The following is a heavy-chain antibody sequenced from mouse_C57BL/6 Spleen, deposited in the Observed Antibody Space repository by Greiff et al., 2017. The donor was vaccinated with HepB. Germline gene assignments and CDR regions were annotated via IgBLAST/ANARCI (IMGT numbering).Heavy chain of an antibody. V-gene: IGHV1-69*01. D-gene: IGHD1-1*02. CDR2: IDPSDSYT. CDR1: GYTFTSYW. CDR3: ASGGNTGAMDY. Sequence: QVQLQQPGAELVMPGASVKLSCKASGYTFTSYWMHWVKQRPGQGLEWIGEIDPSDSYTNYNQKFKGKSTLTVDKSSSTAYMQLSSLTSEDSAVYYCASGGNTGAMDYWGQGTSVTVSS. J-gene: IGHJ4*01.